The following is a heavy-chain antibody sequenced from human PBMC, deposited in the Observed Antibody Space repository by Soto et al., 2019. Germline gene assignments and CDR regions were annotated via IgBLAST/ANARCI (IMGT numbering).Heavy chain of an antibody. Sequence: GGSLRLSCAASGFTFSSYAMHWARQAPGKGLEWVAVISYDGSNKYYADSVKGRFTISRDNSKNTLYLQMNSLRAEDTAVYYCARVRYYDSSGYKSPSDYWGQGTLVTVSS. V-gene: IGHV3-30-3*01. D-gene: IGHD3-22*01. CDR1: GFTFSSYA. CDR3: ARVRYYDSSGYKSPSDY. J-gene: IGHJ4*02. CDR2: ISYDGSNK.